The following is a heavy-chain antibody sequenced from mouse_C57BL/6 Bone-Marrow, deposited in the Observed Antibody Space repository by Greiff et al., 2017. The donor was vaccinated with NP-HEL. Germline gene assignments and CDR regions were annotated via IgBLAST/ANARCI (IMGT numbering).Heavy chain of an antibody. CDR2: INPSTGGT. Sequence: EVQLQQSGPELVKPGASVKISCKASGYSFTGYYMNWVKQSPEKSLEWIGEINPSTGGTTYNQKFKATATLTVDKSSSTAYMQLKSLTSEDSAVYYCAYYDYFYAMDYWGQGTSVTVSS. D-gene: IGHD2-4*01. CDR1: GYSFTGYY. J-gene: IGHJ4*01. CDR3: AYYDYFYAMDY. V-gene: IGHV1-42*01.